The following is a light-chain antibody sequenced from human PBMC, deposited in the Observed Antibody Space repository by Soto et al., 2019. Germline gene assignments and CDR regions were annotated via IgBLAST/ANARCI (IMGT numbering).Light chain of an antibody. CDR3: QQSSNWPPT. CDR2: GAS. Sequence: EIVLTQSPGTLSLSPGERATLSCRASQSIISSYLAWYQQKPGQAPRLLLFGASARATGIPDRFSGYGSGADFTLTISRLEHEDSAVYYCQQSSNWPPTFGGGTKVDIK. J-gene: IGKJ4*01. CDR1: QSIISSY. V-gene: IGKV3D-20*02.